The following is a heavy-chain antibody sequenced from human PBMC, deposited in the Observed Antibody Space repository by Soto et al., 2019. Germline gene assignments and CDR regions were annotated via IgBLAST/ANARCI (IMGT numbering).Heavy chain of an antibody. D-gene: IGHD3-10*01. Sequence: GWSLRLSCVASGLPVAGSYMAWVRQAPGKGLEWASVIYNDGTTYYSQSVEGRFTISRDTSKNTLYLQMDRLRDEDTAVYYCVRPLPSGQTHARDVWGQGTTVTGSS. V-gene: IGHV3-53*01. CDR2: IYNDGTT. CDR1: GLPVAGSY. CDR3: VRPLPSGQTHARDV. J-gene: IGHJ6*02.